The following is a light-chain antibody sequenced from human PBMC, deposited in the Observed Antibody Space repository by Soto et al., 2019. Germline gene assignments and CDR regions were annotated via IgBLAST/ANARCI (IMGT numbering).Light chain of an antibody. J-gene: IGKJ1*01. CDR3: LQYDNLWA. V-gene: IGKV3-15*01. CDR2: RAS. Sequence: ILMTQSPATVSVSPGESATLSCRASQNIYYNVAWYQQRPGQAPRLLIYRASTRAPGVPARFSGSGSGTEFTLTISSLQPEDFTVYSCLQYDNLWAFGQGTKVDIK. CDR1: QNIYYN.